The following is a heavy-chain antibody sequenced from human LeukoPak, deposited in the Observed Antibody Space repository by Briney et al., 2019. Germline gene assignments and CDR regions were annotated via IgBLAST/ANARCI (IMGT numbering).Heavy chain of an antibody. Sequence: GGSLRLSCAASGFTFSSYGMSWVRQAPGKGLEWVSAISGSGGTTYYADSVKGRFTISRDNSKNTLYLQMNSLRAEDTAVYYCAKGARRSGGYVKDAFDIWGQGTMVTVSS. D-gene: IGHD1-26*01. CDR2: ISGSGGTT. CDR1: GFTFSSYG. V-gene: IGHV3-23*01. CDR3: AKGARRSGGYVKDAFDI. J-gene: IGHJ3*02.